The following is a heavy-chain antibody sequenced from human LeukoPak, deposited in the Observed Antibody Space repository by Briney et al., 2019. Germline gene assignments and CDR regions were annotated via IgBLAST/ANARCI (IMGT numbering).Heavy chain of an antibody. V-gene: IGHV3-21*04. D-gene: IGHD4/OR15-4a*01. CDR1: GFTFSSYS. CDR3: AHYGASYFDY. Sequence: PGGSLRLSCAASGFTFSSYSMNWVRQAPGKGLEWVSSISSSSSYIYYADSVKGRFTISRDNAKNSLYLQMNSLRAEDTAVYYCAHYGASYFDYWGQGTLVTVSS. J-gene: IGHJ4*02. CDR2: ISSSSSYI.